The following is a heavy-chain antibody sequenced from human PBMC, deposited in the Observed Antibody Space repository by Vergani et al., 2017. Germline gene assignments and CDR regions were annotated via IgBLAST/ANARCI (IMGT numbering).Heavy chain of an antibody. CDR1: GGSISSSSYY. V-gene: IGHV4-61*05. CDR2: IYTSGST. D-gene: IGHD6-6*01. CDR3: ARVGRYSSSSFYYYYYMDV. J-gene: IGHJ6*03. Sequence: QLQLQESGPGLVKPSETLSLTCTVSGGSISSSSYYWGWIRQPPGKGLEWIGRIYTSGSTNYNPSLKSRVTMSVDTSKNQFSLKLSSVTAADTAVYYCARVGRYSSSSFYYYYYMDVWGKGTTVTVSS.